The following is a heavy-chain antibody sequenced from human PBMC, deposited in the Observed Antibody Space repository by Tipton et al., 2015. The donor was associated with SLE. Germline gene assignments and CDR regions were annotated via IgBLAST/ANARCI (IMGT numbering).Heavy chain of an antibody. CDR2: IYHSGNI. Sequence: LRLSCAASAFSVSAYHMTWVRQSPGKGLEWVGEIYHSGNINYNPSLKSRLTLSVDTSMDQFSLNLSSVTVADTAVYYCARLNMATDFWGQGTLVTVSS. V-gene: IGHV4-34*01. CDR3: ARLNMATDF. CDR1: AFSVSAYH. D-gene: IGHD5-12*01. J-gene: IGHJ4*02.